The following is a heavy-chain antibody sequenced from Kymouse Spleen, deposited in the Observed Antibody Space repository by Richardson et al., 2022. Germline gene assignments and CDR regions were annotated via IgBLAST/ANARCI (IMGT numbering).Heavy chain of an antibody. Sequence: QVQLQQWGAGLLKPSETLSLTCAVYGGSFSGYYWSWIRQPPGKGLEWIGEINHSGSTNYNPSLKSRVTISVDTSKNQFSLKLSSVTAADTAVYYCARRTGTTVGGMDVWGQGTTVTVSS. J-gene: IGHJ6*02. D-gene: IGHD1-7*01. CDR1: GGSFSGYY. V-gene: IGHV4-34*01. CDR3: ARRTGTTVGGMDV. CDR2: INHSGST.